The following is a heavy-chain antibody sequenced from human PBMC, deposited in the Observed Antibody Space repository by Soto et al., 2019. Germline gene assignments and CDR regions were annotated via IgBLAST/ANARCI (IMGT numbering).Heavy chain of an antibody. V-gene: IGHV3-30*18. CDR1: GFTFSSYS. J-gene: IGHJ5*02. D-gene: IGHD3-3*01. Sequence: GGSLRLSCAASGFTFSSYSMNWVRQAPGKGLEWVAVICYDRSNKYYADSVKGRFTISRDNAKNALYLQMNSLRAEDTAVYYCAKDGFLEWLGHWFDPWGQGTLVTVSS. CDR2: ICYDRSNK. CDR3: AKDGFLEWLGHWFDP.